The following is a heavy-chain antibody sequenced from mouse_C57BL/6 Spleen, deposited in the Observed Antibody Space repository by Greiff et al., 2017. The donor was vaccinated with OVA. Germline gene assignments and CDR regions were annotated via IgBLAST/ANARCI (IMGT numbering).Heavy chain of an antibody. CDR3: ARHWGYFDY. CDR1: GFTFSDYG. CDR2: ISSGSSTI. D-gene: IGHD4-1*01. V-gene: IGHV5-17*01. J-gene: IGHJ2*01. Sequence: EVKLVESGGGLVKPGGSLKLSCAASGFTFSDYGMHWVRQAPEKGLEWVAYISSGSSTIYYADTVKGRFTISRDNAKNTLFLQMTSLRSEDTAMYYCARHWGYFDYWGQGTTLTVSS.